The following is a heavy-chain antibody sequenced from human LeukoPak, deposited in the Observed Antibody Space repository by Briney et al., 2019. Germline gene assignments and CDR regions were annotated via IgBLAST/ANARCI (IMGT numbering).Heavy chain of an antibody. CDR3: ARNSYYYNSGEGAFDI. Sequence: SQTLSLTCTVSGGSISGGDYSWNWIRQPPGKGLEWIGYIFYTGSTYYTPSLRSRTIISVDTSKNQFSLNLSSVTAADTAVYYCARNSYYYNSGEGAFDIWGQGTLVTVSS. J-gene: IGHJ3*02. CDR1: GGSISGGDYS. V-gene: IGHV4-30-4*01. D-gene: IGHD3-22*01. CDR2: IFYTGST.